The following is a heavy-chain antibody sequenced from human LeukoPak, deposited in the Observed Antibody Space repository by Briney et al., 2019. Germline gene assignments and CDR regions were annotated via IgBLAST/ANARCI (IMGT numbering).Heavy chain of an antibody. V-gene: IGHV1-2*02. CDR1: GYGFSDYY. CDR2: INPNSGDN. J-gene: IGHJ4*02. CDR3: ARGGEIQSCGGKTCFRGFVY. D-gene: IGHD2-21*01. Sequence: GASVKLSCKTSGYGFSDYYMHWVRHAPGQGLEYMGWINPNSGDNSCAQKFQGRVSMTRDTSITTLYMELTSLRSDDTAVYFCARGGEIQSCGGKTCFRGFVYWGQGTLVTVSS.